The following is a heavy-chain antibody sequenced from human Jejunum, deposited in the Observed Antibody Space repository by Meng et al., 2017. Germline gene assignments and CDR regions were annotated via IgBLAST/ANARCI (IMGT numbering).Heavy chain of an antibody. Sequence: GESLKISCAASGFTFSGASMSWLRQAPGKGLEWLGHIATKTDGETTGYAAPVKGRFTISRDDSKNTLFLQLNTLKTDDTAVYYCTTSGPSHWGQGTLVTVSS. J-gene: IGHJ4*02. V-gene: IGHV3-15*04. CDR1: GFTFSGAS. CDR3: TTSGPSH. CDR2: IATKTDGETT. D-gene: IGHD3-10*01.